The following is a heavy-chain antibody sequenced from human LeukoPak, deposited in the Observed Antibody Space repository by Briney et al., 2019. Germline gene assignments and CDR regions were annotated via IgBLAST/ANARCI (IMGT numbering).Heavy chain of an antibody. D-gene: IGHD4-17*01. CDR2: IYSGGST. V-gene: IGHV3-53*01. J-gene: IGHJ4*02. Sequence: GGSLRLSCAASGFTVSSNYMSWVRQAPGKGLEWVSIIYSGGSTYYADSVKGRFTISRDSSKNTVYLQMNSLRAEDTAVYYCARDLFTVTHDYWGQGTLVTVSS. CDR3: ARDLFTVTHDY. CDR1: GFTVSSNY.